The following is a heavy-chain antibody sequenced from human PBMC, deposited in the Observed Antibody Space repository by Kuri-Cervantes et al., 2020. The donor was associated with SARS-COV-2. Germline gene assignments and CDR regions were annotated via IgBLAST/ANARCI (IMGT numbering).Heavy chain of an antibody. J-gene: IGHJ3*02. CDR1: GGSFSGYY. CDR2: INHSGST. D-gene: IGHD3-10*01. CDR3: ATSLPYYYGSGSYAIGVDAFDI. V-gene: IGHV4-34*01. Sequence: SETLSLTCAVYGGSFSGYYWSWIRQPPGKGLEWIGEINHSGSTNYNPSLKSRVTISVDTSKNQFSLKLSSVTAADTAVYYCATSLPYYYGSGSYAIGVDAFDIWGQGTMVTVSS.